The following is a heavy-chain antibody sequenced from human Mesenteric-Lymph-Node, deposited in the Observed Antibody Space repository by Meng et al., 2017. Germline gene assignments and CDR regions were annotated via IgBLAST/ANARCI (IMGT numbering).Heavy chain of an antibody. V-gene: IGHV1-8*01. CDR2: MNPNSGNT. J-gene: IGHJ4*02. CDR3: ARGLVGQFDY. CDR1: GYTFTSYD. D-gene: IGHD1-26*01. Sequence: ASVKVSCKASGYTFTSYDINWVRQATGQGLEWMGWMNPNSGNTGYAQKLQGRVTMTTDTSTSTAYMELRSLRSDDTAVYYCARGLVGQFDYWGQGTLVTVSS.